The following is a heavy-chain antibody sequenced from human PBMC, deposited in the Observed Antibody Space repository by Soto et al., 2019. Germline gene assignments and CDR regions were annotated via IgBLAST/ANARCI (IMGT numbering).Heavy chain of an antibody. Sequence: PSETLSLTCAVSGGSISSSNWWSWVRQPPGKGLEWIGEIYHSGSTNYNPSLKSRVTISVDKSKNQFSLKLSSVTAADTAVYYCARDLSRIVGATTTTDPMVDWGQGTLVTVSS. V-gene: IGHV4-4*02. D-gene: IGHD1-26*01. J-gene: IGHJ4*02. CDR2: IYHSGST. CDR3: ARDLSRIVGATTTTDPMVD. CDR1: GGSISSSNW.